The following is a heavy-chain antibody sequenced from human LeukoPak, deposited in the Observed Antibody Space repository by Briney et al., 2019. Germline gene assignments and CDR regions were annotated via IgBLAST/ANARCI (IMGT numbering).Heavy chain of an antibody. CDR1: GFTVSSNY. J-gene: IGHJ4*02. Sequence: PGGSLRLSCAAPGFTVSSNYMSWVRQAPGKGLEWVSSISSSSSYIYYADSVKGRFTISRDNAKNSLYLQMNSLRAEDTAVYYCARGLMVAGNGRDYWGQGTLVTVSS. CDR2: ISSSSSYI. CDR3: ARGLMVAGNGRDY. D-gene: IGHD6-19*01. V-gene: IGHV3-21*01.